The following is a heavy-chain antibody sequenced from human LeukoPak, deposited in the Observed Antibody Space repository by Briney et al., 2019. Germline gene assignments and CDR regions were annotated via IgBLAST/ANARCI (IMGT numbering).Heavy chain of an antibody. CDR1: GFTFSSYS. CDR3: ARGQVYSYGPFDY. J-gene: IGHJ4*02. V-gene: IGHV3-21*01. Sequence: GRSLRLSCPASGFTFSSYSMNSVRQAPGKGLESLSSMSISISYIYYADSRKGPFTISRDNAKNSLYLRIDSLTAEDTAVCYCARGQVYSYGPFDYWGQGNLVTVSS. CDR2: MSISISYI. D-gene: IGHD5-18*01.